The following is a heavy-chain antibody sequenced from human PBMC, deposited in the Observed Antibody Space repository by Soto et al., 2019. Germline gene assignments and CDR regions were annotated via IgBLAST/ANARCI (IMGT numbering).Heavy chain of an antibody. J-gene: IGHJ4*02. CDR2: IYYSGST. D-gene: IGHD2-15*01. CDR1: GGSISSSSYY. CDR3: ARHRKGRAPGDY. V-gene: IGHV4-39*01. Sequence: QLQLQESGPGLVKPSETLSLTCTVSGGSISSSSYYWGWIRQPPGKGLEWIGSIYYSGSTYYNPSLNSRVTTSVDPSKNQFSRQLTSVTAADTAVYYCARHRKGRAPGDYWGQGTLVTVSS.